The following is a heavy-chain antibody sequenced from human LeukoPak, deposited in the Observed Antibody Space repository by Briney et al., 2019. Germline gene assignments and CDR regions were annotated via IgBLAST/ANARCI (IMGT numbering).Heavy chain of an antibody. J-gene: IGHJ4*02. CDR2: ISYDGSKK. CDR3: AKDRAGGANSYYLDN. V-gene: IGHV3-30*18. CDR1: GFTFSNYG. Sequence: GGSLRLSCGASGFTFSNYGMHWVRQAPGKGLEWVAVISYDGSKKYYAEPAKGRFTISRENSKSTLFLQMNSLRPEDTAMYYCAKDRAGGANSYYLDNWGQGTLVTVSS. D-gene: IGHD2-21*01.